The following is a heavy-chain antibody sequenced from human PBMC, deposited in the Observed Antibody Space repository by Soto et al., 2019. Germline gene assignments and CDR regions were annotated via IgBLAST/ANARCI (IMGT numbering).Heavy chain of an antibody. CDR2: IKQDSSVR. D-gene: IGHD3-22*01. CDR1: GFGFGSYC. CDR3: VRDDTIISSDNWYDALDM. J-gene: IGHJ3*02. Sequence: XGSLSLFCAASGFGFGSYCMAWVGQAPGMGLEWVANIKQDSSVRNYAESVTGRFTISRDNAKNSLFLEVSSLRAEDTAMYYCVRDDTIISSDNWYDALDMWGQGTMVTVSS. V-gene: IGHV3-7*03.